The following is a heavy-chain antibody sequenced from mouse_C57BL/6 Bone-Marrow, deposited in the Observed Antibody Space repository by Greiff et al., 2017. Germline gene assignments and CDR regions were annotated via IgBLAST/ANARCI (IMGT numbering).Heavy chain of an antibody. CDR3: WRDRDGDFDY. J-gene: IGHJ2*01. V-gene: IGHV10-3*01. Sequence: DVKLVESGGGLVQPKGSLKLSCAASGFTFTTYALHWVRQAPGKGLEWVARISSTSSNYATYYADPVKARFTISRYNSQSMLYMQMNNLKTEDTARYYGWRDRDGDFDYWGQGTTLTVSS. CDR1: GFTFTTYA. CDR2: ISSTSSNYAT.